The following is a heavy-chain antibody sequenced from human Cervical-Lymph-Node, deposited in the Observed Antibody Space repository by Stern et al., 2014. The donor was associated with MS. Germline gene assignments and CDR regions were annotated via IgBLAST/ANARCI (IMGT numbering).Heavy chain of an antibody. J-gene: IGHJ6*02. Sequence: VQLAESGGGVVQPGRSLRLSCAASGFIFSTYAMHWVRQAPGKGLEWVAVISYDGTNKNYAEFVKGRFTISRDNSKNTLYLQMNSLRAEDTAVYYCARDQYSSSSYYHYYGMDVWGQGITVTVSS. D-gene: IGHD6-13*01. CDR1: GFIFSTYA. CDR3: ARDQYSSSSYYHYYGMDV. V-gene: IGHV3-30-3*01. CDR2: ISYDGTNK.